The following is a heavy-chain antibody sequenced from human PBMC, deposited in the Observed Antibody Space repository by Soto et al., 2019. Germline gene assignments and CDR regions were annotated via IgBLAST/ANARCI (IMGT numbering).Heavy chain of an antibody. Sequence: ASVKVSCKGSGYTLTELSMHWVRQAPGKGLEWMGGFDPEDGETIYAQKFQGRVTMTEDTSTDTAYMELSSLRSEDTAVYYCATRMITFGGVIVYYYFEYWGQGTLVTVSS. V-gene: IGHV1-24*01. CDR1: GYTLTELS. D-gene: IGHD3-16*02. J-gene: IGHJ4*02. CDR3: ATRMITFGGVIVYYYFEY. CDR2: FDPEDGET.